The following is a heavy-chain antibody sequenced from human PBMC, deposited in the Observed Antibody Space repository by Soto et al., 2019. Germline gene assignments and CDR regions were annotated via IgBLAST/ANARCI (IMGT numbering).Heavy chain of an antibody. Sequence: EVQLVESGGGLVQPGGSLRLSCAASGFTFSSHWMHWVRHAPGKGLVWVSRINSDGRSTTNADSVKGRFTISRDNARNTLYLQMNSLRAEDTAVYYGARDSSWTGYSAQFDSWGQGTLVTVAS. J-gene: IGHJ4*02. CDR3: ARDSSWTGYSAQFDS. CDR1: GFTFSSHW. V-gene: IGHV3-74*01. CDR2: INSDGRST. D-gene: IGHD3-9*01.